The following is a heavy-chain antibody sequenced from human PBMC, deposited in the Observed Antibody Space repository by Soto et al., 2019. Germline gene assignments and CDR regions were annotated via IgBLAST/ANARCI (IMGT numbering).Heavy chain of an antibody. V-gene: IGHV1-8*01. CDR2: MNSKTGST. Sequence: ASVKVSCKASGYTFISHDINWVRQAAGQGLEWMGWMNSKTGSTGYAQRFQGTITMTRNTSTTTAFLELSSLRPDDTAVYYCAMWSRGSGSCYGPPYWGQGTQVTVSS. CDR1: GYTFISHD. J-gene: IGHJ4*02. CDR3: AMWSRGSGSCYGPPY. D-gene: IGHD3-10*01.